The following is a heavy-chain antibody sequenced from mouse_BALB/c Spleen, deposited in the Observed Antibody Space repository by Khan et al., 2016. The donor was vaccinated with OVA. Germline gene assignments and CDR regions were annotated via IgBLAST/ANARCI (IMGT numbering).Heavy chain of an antibody. V-gene: IGHV1-7*01. J-gene: IGHJ3*01. Sequence: QVQLQQSGAELAKPGAPVKMSCKASGYTFTSYWMHWVKQRPGQGLEWIGYINPSTGYSEYNQKFKDKATLTADKSSSTAYMQLSSLTSDDSAVYYCANHGSSSAWFAYWGQGTLGTVSA. D-gene: IGHD1-1*01. CDR2: INPSTGYS. CDR1: GYTFTSYW. CDR3: ANHGSSSAWFAY.